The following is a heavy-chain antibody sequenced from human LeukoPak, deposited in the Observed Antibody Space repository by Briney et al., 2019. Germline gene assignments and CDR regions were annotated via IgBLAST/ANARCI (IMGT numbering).Heavy chain of an antibody. V-gene: IGHV4-34*01. Sequence: SETLSLTCAVYGGSFSGYYWSWIRQPPGKGLEWIGEINHSGSTTYNPSLKSRVTISVDTSKNQFSLKLSSVTAADTAVYYCARVAAAGVDWGQGTLVTVSS. D-gene: IGHD6-13*01. J-gene: IGHJ4*02. CDR2: INHSGST. CDR1: GGSFSGYY. CDR3: ARVAAAGVD.